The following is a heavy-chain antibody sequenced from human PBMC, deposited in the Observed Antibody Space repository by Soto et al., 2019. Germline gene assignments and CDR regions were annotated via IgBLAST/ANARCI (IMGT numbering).Heavy chain of an antibody. CDR1: GYTFTNYY. D-gene: IGHD5-12*01. Sequence: ASVKVSCKASGYTFTNYYIHWVRQAPGQGLEWMGIINPSDGSTTYAQKFQGRVTTTRDTSTSTVYMDLSSLRSEDTAVYYCARGGGYNSRFDYWGQGTLVTVSS. J-gene: IGHJ4*02. V-gene: IGHV1-46*01. CDR3: ARGGGYNSRFDY. CDR2: INPSDGST.